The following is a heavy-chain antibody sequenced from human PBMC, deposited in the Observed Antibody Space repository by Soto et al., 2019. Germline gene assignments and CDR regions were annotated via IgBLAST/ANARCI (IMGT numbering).Heavy chain of an antibody. D-gene: IGHD3-22*01. V-gene: IGHV1-69*13. CDR2: IIPIFGTA. CDR1: GGTFSSYA. J-gene: IGHJ6*02. CDR3: ERNRGVYYDSSGYYYAGTYYYYGMDV. Sequence: SVKVSCKASGGTFSSYAISWVRQAPGQGLEWMGGIIPIFGTANYAQKFQGRVTITADESTSTAYMELSSLRSEDTAVYYCERNRGVYYDSSGYYYAGTYYYYGMDVWGQGTTVTVSS.